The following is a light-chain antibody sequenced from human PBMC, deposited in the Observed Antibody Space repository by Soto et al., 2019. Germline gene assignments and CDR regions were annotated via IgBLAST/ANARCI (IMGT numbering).Light chain of an antibody. J-gene: IGLJ1*01. CDR3: CSYAGSSTYV. Sequence: QSALTQPDSVSGSPGQSITISCTGTSSDVGSYNLVSWYQQHPGKAPMLMIYEGTKRPSGVSNRFSGSKSGNTASLTISGIQSEDEADYDCCSYAGSSTYVFGTGTKLTVL. CDR1: SSDVGSYNL. V-gene: IGLV2-23*01. CDR2: EGT.